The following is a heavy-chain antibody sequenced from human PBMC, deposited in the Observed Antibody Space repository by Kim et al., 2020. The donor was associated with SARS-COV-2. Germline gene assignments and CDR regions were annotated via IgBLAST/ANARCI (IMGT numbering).Heavy chain of an antibody. D-gene: IGHD4-17*01. V-gene: IGHV3-48*02. Sequence: GGSLRLSCAASGFTFSSYSMNWVRQAPGKGLEWVSYISSSSSTIYYADSVKGRFTISRDNAKNSLYLQMNSLRDEDTAVYYCARVLTDYGDYYFDYWGQGPLVTVSS. CDR2: ISSSSSTI. J-gene: IGHJ4*02. CDR1: GFTFSSYS. CDR3: ARVLTDYGDYYFDY.